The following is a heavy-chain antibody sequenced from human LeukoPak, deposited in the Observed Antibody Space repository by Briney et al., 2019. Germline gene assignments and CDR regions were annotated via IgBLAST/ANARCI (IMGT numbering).Heavy chain of an antibody. CDR1: GFTFSSYG. J-gene: IGHJ4*02. CDR2: IRYDGSNK. Sequence: GGSLRLSCAASGSASGFTFSSYGMHWVRQAPGKGLEWVAFIRYDGSNKYYADSVKGRFTISRDNSKNTLYLQMNSLGAEDTAVYYCAKPEALDITIFGVVIDLDFDYWGQGTLVTVSS. D-gene: IGHD3-3*01. CDR3: AKPEALDITIFGVVIDLDFDY. V-gene: IGHV3-30*02.